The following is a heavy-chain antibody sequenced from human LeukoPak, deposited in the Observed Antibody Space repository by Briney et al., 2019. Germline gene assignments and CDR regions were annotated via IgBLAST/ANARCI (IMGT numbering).Heavy chain of an antibody. D-gene: IGHD6-19*01. J-gene: IGHJ6*03. CDR1: GDSVSSNSAA. CDR2: TYYWSKWYN. V-gene: IGHV6-1*01. Sequence: SQTLSLTCAISGDSVSSNSAAWNWIRQSPSRGLEWLGRTYYWSKWYNDYAVSVKSRITINPDTSKNQFSLQLNSVTPEDTAVYYCARESRGGSSGWTINYYYYYMDVWGKGTTVTVSS. CDR3: ARESRGGSSGWTINYYYYYMDV.